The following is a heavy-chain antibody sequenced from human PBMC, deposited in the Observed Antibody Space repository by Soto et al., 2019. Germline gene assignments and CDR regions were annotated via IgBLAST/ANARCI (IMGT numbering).Heavy chain of an antibody. CDR1: GYTFTSYA. Sequence: QVQLVQSGSELKKPGASVKVSCKASGYTFTSYAMNWVRQAPGQGLEWMGWINTNTGNPTYAQGFTGRFVFSLDTSXXTAYLQICSLKAEDTAVYYCARGLAAGTEYGWFDPWGQGTLVTVSS. D-gene: IGHD6-13*01. CDR2: INTNTGNP. V-gene: IGHV7-4-1*01. J-gene: IGHJ5*02. CDR3: ARGLAAGTEYGWFDP.